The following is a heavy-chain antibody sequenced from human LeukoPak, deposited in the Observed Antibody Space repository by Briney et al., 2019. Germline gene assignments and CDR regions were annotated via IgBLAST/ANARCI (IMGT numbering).Heavy chain of an antibody. V-gene: IGHV5-51*01. CDR1: GYTITTYW. CDR2: LYPRDSDI. J-gene: IGHJ4*02. D-gene: IGHD3-16*01. Sequence: GESLKISCKGSGYTITTYWIGWVRQMPGKGLEWMGILYPRDSDIRYSPSFQGQVTISADKSISTAYLQWSSLKASDTAMYYCARAFLTFDFDYWGQGTLVTVSS. CDR3: ARAFLTFDFDY.